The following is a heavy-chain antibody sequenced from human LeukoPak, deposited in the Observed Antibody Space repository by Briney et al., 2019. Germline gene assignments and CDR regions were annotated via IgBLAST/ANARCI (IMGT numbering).Heavy chain of an antibody. D-gene: IGHD2-2*01. CDR2: ISGSGGST. Sequence: GGSLRLSCAASGFTFSSYAMSWVRQAPGKGLEWVSAISGSGGSTYYADSVKGRFTISRDNSKNTLYLQMSSLRAEDTAVYYCAKDHRPKYCSSTSCYSQLWGQGTVVTVSS. J-gene: IGHJ1*01. CDR1: GFTFSSYA. V-gene: IGHV3-23*01. CDR3: AKDHRPKYCSSTSCYSQL.